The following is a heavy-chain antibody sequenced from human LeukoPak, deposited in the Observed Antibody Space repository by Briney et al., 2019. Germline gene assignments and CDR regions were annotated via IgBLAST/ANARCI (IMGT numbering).Heavy chain of an antibody. J-gene: IGHJ4*02. Sequence: GGSLRLSCAASGNYWMHWVRQAPGKGLVWVSHINSDGSWTSYADTVKGRFTISKDNAKNTVYLQMNSLRAEDTAVYYCVSFYETYWGRGTLVTVSS. CDR1: GNYW. CDR3: VSFYETY. D-gene: IGHD2/OR15-2a*01. CDR2: INSDGSWT. V-gene: IGHV3-74*01.